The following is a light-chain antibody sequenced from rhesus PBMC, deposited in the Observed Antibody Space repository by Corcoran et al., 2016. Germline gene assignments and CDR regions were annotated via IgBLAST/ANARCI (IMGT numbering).Light chain of an antibody. CDR3: DQHSGGYS. CDR1: QSVSYY. J-gene: IGKJ2*01. Sequence: QVILTQSPATLSLSPGERATLSCRASQSVSYYLAWYQQKPGQAPRLLIYGASKRATGIPDRFRGSGSWTDFPLAISSLEPKYVGVYHCDQHSGGYSFGQGTEVEIK. CDR2: GAS. V-gene: IGKV3-10*01.